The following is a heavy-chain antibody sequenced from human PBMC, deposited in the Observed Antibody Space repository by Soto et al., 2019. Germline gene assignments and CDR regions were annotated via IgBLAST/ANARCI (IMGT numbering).Heavy chain of an antibody. CDR1: GFTFSSYW. CDR2: INSDGSST. D-gene: IGHD2-8*01. V-gene: IGHV3-74*01. CDR3: ARAEGVGYCTNGVCCGHEGDVFDI. J-gene: IGHJ3*02. Sequence: GGSLRLSCAASGFTFSSYWMHWVRQAPGKGLVWVSRINSDGSSTSYEDTRKGRFTISRDNAKNTRYLQRNSLRAEDTAVYYCARAEGVGYCTNGVCCGHEGDVFDIWGQGTMVTVSS.